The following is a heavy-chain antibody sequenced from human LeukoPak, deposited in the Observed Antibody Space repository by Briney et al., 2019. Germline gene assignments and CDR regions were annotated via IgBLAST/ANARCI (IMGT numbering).Heavy chain of an antibody. J-gene: IGHJ4*02. CDR1: GFTFSTYG. Sequence: GGSLRLSCAASGFTFSTYGMHWVRQAPGKGLEWVSFIRNNGDNKYYADSVRGRFTISRDNSKNTLHLQMNSLRAEDTAVYYCAITTVPAAGVDYWGQGTLVTVSS. CDR3: AITTVPAAGVDY. V-gene: IGHV3-30*02. CDR2: IRNNGDNK. D-gene: IGHD2-2*01.